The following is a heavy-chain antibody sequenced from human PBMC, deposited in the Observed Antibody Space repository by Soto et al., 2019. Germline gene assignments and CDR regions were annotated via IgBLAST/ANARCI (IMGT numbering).Heavy chain of an antibody. CDR1: GFTFRSYS. CDR3: VRDLLEVVTKFDP. Sequence: EVQLVESGGGLVKPGGSLRLSCAASGFTFRSYSMNWVRQAPGKGLEWVSAINRNSINMHYADSVKGRFTISRDNAKNSLYLQMNSLRVEDTAVYDCVRDLLEVVTKFDPWGQGTLVTVSS. CDR2: INRNSINM. V-gene: IGHV3-21*01. D-gene: IGHD1-1*01. J-gene: IGHJ5*02.